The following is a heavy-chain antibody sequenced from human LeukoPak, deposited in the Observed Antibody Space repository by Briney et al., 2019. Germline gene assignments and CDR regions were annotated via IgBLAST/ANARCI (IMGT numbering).Heavy chain of an antibody. D-gene: IGHD3-22*01. J-gene: IGHJ4*02. CDR3: ARDWEDSSGYLDDY. Sequence: ASVKVSCKASGYTFTGYYIHWVRQAPGQGLEWVGWINPTSGGTDYAQKFQGRVTMTRDTSISTAYMELSRLRSDDTAVYYCARDWEDSSGYLDDYWGQGTLVTVSS. CDR1: GYTFTGYY. V-gene: IGHV1-2*02. CDR2: INPTSGGT.